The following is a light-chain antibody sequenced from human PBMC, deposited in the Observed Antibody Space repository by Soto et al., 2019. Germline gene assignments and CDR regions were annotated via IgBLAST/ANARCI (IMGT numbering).Light chain of an antibody. CDR2: LGS. Sequence: DIVMTQSPLSLAVTPGEPASISCSSSQSLRHSDGYRYLDWYLQKPGQSPQLLIYLGSSRASGVPDRFSGSGSGTDFTLEISRVEAEDVGVYYCMQGTHWPITFGQGTRLEIK. J-gene: IGKJ5*01. CDR1: QSLRHSDGYRY. V-gene: IGKV2-28*01. CDR3: MQGTHWPIT.